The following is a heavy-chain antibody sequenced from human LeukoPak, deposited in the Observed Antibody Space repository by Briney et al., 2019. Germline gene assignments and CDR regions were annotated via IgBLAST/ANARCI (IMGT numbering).Heavy chain of an antibody. J-gene: IGHJ3*02. CDR2: IIPIFGTA. D-gene: IGHD1-20*01. Sequence: SVKVSCKASGGTFSSYAISWVRQAPGQGLEWMGGIIPIFGTANYAQKFQGRVTITADESTSTVYMELSSLRSEDTAVYYCARERYNWNPSAFDIWGQGTMVTVSS. CDR3: ARERYNWNPSAFDI. V-gene: IGHV1-69*01. CDR1: GGTFSSYA.